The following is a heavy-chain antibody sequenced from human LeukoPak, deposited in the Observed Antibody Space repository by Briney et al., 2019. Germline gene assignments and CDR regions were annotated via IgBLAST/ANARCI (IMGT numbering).Heavy chain of an antibody. D-gene: IGHD1-7*01. Sequence: SETLSLTCTVSGGYISRYYWSWIRQPPGKGLEWIGYIYYSGSIKYNPSLKSRVTISGDTYKNQISLKLSFVTAADTAVYYCAGASLGKLDAFDIWGQGTMVTISS. V-gene: IGHV4-59*01. J-gene: IGHJ3*02. CDR2: IYYSGSI. CDR1: GGYISRYY. CDR3: AGASLGKLDAFDI.